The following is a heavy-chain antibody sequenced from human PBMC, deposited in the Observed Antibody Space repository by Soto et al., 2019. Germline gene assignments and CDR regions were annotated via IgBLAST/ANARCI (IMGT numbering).Heavy chain of an antibody. CDR2: INSGDATT. D-gene: IGHD1-1*01. CDR1: GYTFTSYY. Sequence: ASVKVSCKASGYTFTSYYMHWVRQAPGQGLEWMGLINSGDATTTYSQKFQGRVTITRDTSASTAYVELSSLRSEDTAVYYCARGVAELARIRSFEYWGQGTLVIVSS. J-gene: IGHJ4*02. V-gene: IGHV1-3*01. CDR3: ARGVAELARIRSFEY.